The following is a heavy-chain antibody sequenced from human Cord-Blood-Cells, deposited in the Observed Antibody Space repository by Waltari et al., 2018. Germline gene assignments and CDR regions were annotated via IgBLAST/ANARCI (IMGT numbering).Heavy chain of an antibody. Sequence: EVQLVESGGGLVQPGGSLRLSCAASGFTFSSYEMNWVRQAPGKGLEWVSYISSSGSTIYYADSVKGRFTISRDNAKNSLYLQMNSLRAEDTAVYYCARDPGLIAAAGIYFDYWGQGTLVTVSS. CDR1: GFTFSSYE. J-gene: IGHJ4*02. CDR2: ISSSGSTI. CDR3: ARDPGLIAAAGIYFDY. V-gene: IGHV3-48*03. D-gene: IGHD6-13*01.